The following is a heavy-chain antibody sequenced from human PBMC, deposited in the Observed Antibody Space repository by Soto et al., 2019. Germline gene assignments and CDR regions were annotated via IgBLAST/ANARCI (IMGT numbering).Heavy chain of an antibody. CDR3: ARDHYDILTGYWSYGMDV. V-gene: IGHV3-53*01. CDR1: GFTVSSNY. D-gene: IGHD3-9*01. Sequence: GSLRLSCAASGFTVSSNYMSWVRQAPGKGLEWVSVIYSGGSTYYADSVKGRFTISRDNSKNTLYLQMNSLRAEDTAVYYCARDHYDILTGYWSYGMDVWGQGTTVTVSS. J-gene: IGHJ6*02. CDR2: IYSGGST.